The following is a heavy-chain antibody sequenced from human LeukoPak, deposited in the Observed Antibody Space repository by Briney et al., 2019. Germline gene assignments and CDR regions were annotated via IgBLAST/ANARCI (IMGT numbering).Heavy chain of an antibody. J-gene: IGHJ3*02. CDR1: GGPFSGYY. D-gene: IGHD4-17*01. Sequence: PSEPLSLTCAVYGGPFSGYYWICIRQPPGKGLECIGEINHSGGTNYNPSLKSRVTISLDTSKNHYFLKLTSVAAADTAVYYGGSENYGDLVNAFDIWGQGTMVTVSS. CDR2: INHSGGT. V-gene: IGHV4-34*01. CDR3: GSENYGDLVNAFDI.